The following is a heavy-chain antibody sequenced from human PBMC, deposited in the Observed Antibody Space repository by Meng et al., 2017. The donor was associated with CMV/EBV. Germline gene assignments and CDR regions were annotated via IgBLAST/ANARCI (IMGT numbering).Heavy chain of an antibody. D-gene: IGHD1-26*01. CDR3: TTDSIVGATVFDY. CDR2: IKSKTDGGTT. Sequence: GESLKISCAASGFTFSNAWMSWVRQAPGKGLEWVGRIKSKTDGGTTDYAAPVKGRFTISRDDSKNTLYLQMNSLKTEDTAVYYGTTDSIVGATVFDYWGQGTLVTVSS. V-gene: IGHV3-15*01. J-gene: IGHJ4*02. CDR1: GFTFSNAW.